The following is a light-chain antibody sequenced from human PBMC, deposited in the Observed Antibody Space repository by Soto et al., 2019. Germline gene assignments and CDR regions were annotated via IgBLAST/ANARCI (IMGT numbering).Light chain of an antibody. CDR1: QCSSNY. CDR2: AAS. CDR3: QKYNSAPCP. Sequence: DIQMTQSPCSLSASVGDRVTMTCRASQCSSNYLAWYPQKRGKCPKLLIYAASTLQSGAPSRCSGSGSGTDFTVTISSLQPEDVATYYCQKYNSAPCPFGRGTKVDIK. V-gene: IGKV1-27*01. J-gene: IGKJ4*01.